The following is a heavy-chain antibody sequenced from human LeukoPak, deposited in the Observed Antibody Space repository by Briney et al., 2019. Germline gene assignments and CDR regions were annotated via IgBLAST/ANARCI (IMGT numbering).Heavy chain of an antibody. CDR1: GYTFTGYY. CDR2: INPNSGVT. D-gene: IGHD6-13*01. V-gene: IGHV1-2*02. CDR3: ARDLPTNRAAGYYFDY. J-gene: IGHJ4*02. Sequence: ASVKVSCKASGYTFTGYYMHWVRQAPGQGLEWMGWINPNSGVTNYAQKFQGRVTLTRDTSISTAYMELSRLRSDDTAVYYCARDLPTNRAAGYYFDYGGQGTLVSVSS.